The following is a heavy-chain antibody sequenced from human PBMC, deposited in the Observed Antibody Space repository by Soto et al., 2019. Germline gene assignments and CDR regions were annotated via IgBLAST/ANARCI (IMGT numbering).Heavy chain of an antibody. CDR3: ATNAVAGTPIDY. Sequence: QVQLQESGPGLVKPSGTLSLTCAVSGDSISSSNWWTWVRQPPGKGLEWIGEIYHSGSTSYNPSPXGXXTISVDKSKNHFSLKLSSVTAADTAVYYCATNAVAGTPIDYWGQGTLVTVSS. CDR1: GDSISSSNW. J-gene: IGHJ4*02. V-gene: IGHV4-4*02. D-gene: IGHD6-19*01. CDR2: IYHSGST.